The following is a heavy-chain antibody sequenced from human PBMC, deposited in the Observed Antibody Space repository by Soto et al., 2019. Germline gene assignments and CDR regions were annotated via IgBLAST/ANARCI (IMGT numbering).Heavy chain of an antibody. J-gene: IGHJ4*02. CDR3: ARAPYYYGSGSYMIDY. V-gene: IGHV4-4*02. Sequence: ASETLSLTCAVSGGSISSSNWWSWVRQPPGKGLEWIGEIYHSGSTNYNPSLKSRVTISVDKSKNQFSLKLSSVTAADTAVYYCARAPYYYGSGSYMIDYWGQGTLVTVSS. CDR1: GGSISSSNW. CDR2: IYHSGST. D-gene: IGHD3-10*01.